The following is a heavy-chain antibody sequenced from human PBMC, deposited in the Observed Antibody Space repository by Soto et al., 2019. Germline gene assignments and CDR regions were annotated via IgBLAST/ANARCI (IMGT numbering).Heavy chain of an antibody. CDR1: GYSRFSYYS. CDR2: ISGSGYPI. V-gene: IGHV3-48*01. J-gene: IGHJ4*02. Sequence: EVQLVESGGGLVQPGGSLRLSCAASGYSRFSYYSMNWVRQAPGKGLEWVSFISGSGYPIYYADSVRGRFTISRDNAKNSLSLQMDSLRVEDTGVYYCAKDAGSTEYFFASWGQGTLVSVSS. CDR3: AKDAGSTEYFFAS.